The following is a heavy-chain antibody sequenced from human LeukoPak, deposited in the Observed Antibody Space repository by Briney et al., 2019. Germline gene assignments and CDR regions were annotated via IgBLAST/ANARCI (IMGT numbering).Heavy chain of an antibody. CDR3: ARVSPAAHRYYYYMDV. CDR2: IYTSGST. D-gene: IGHD2-2*01. Sequence: PSETLSLTCTVSGGSISSYYWSWIRRPAGRGLEWIGRIYTSGSTNYNPSLKSRVTMSVDTSKNQFSLKLSSVTATDTAVYYCARVSPAAHRYYYYMDVWGKGTTVTVSS. V-gene: IGHV4-4*07. J-gene: IGHJ6*03. CDR1: GGSISSYY.